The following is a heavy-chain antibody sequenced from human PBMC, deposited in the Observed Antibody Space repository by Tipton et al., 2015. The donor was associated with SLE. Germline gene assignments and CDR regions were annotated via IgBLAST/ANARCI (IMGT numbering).Heavy chain of an antibody. Sequence: LRLSCTVSGGSISSYYWSWIRQPPGKGLEWIGYIYYSGSTNYNPSLKSRVTISVDTSKNQFSLKLSSVTAADTAVYYCARDSTRSGWYYFDYWGQGTLVTVSS. CDR2: IYYSGST. D-gene: IGHD6-19*01. CDR1: GGSISSYY. J-gene: IGHJ4*02. CDR3: ARDSTRSGWYYFDY. V-gene: IGHV4-59*01.